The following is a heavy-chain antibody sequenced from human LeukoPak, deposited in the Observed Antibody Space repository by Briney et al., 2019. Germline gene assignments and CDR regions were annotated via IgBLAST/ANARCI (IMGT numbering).Heavy chain of an antibody. CDR1: GYTFTSHA. D-gene: IGHD1-1*01. V-gene: IGHV7-4-1*02. Sequence: ASVKVSCKVSGYTFTSHAMNWVRQAPGQGLEWMGWINTNTGNPKYAQGFAGRFVFSLDTSVSTAYLQISTLKAEDTAVYYCARVSWFPGTSYYYMDVWGKGTTVTVSS. CDR2: INTNTGNP. J-gene: IGHJ6*03. CDR3: ARVSWFPGTSYYYMDV.